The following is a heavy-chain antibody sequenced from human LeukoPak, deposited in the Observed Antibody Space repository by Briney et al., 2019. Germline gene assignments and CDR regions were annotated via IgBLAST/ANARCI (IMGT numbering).Heavy chain of an antibody. CDR3: ARVWGAVAGTSYFDY. CDR1: GGSISSYY. V-gene: IGHV4-59*01. J-gene: IGHJ4*02. Sequence: SETLSLTCTVSGGSISSYYWSWIRQPPGKGLEWIGYIYYSGSTNYSPSLKSRVTISVDTSKNQFSLKLSSVTAADTAVYYCARVWGAVAGTSYFDYWGQGTLVTVSS. D-gene: IGHD6-19*01. CDR2: IYYSGST.